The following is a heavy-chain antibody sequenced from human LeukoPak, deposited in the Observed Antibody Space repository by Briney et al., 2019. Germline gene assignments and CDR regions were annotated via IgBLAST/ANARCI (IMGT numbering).Heavy chain of an antibody. CDR2: ISPDGSAT. J-gene: IGHJ4*02. Sequence: GGSLRLSCEASGFTFRDHWMSWVRQAPGKGLEWVANISPDGSATFYVDSVKGRVTISRDNAKNSLYLQMYSMRAEDTAVYYCVRSIDYWGQGTLVTVSS. V-gene: IGHV3-7*01. CDR3: VRSIDY. CDR1: GFTFRDHW.